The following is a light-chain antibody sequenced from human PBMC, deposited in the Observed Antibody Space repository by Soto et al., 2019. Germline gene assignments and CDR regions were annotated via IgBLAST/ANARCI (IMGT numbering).Light chain of an antibody. CDR1: QSVSSSH. J-gene: IGKJ5*01. CDR3: QQYGYSPIT. Sequence: EMVLTQSPATLSLAPGERATFSCRASQSVSSSHLARYQHKPGQARRLLIGAARSRATGSADRFSGGGSGTDFILTISILEPEDFAFYCWQQYGYSPITFGQRTRLEIK. CDR2: AAR. V-gene: IGKV3-20*01.